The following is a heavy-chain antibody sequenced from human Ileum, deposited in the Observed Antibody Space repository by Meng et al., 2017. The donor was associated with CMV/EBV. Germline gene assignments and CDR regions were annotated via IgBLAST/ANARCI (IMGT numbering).Heavy chain of an antibody. CDR2: IYTGSST. CDR1: GFTVNSIY. Sequence: GESLKISCAVSGFTVNSIYLSWVRQAPGKGLEWVSTIYTGSSTFYTDSVEGRFVISRDTSKNTLYLQMNSLRPEDTAIYYCAKGEGRPHYYFDYWGQGTLVTVSS. J-gene: IGHJ4*02. CDR3: AKGEGRPHYYFDY. D-gene: IGHD1-26*01. V-gene: IGHV3-53*01.